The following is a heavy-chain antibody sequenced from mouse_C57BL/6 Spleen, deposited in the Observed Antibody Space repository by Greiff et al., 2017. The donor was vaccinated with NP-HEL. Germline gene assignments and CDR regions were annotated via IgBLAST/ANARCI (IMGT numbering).Heavy chain of an antibody. CDR1: GYTFTDYN. D-gene: IGHD1-1*01. V-gene: IGHV1-18*01. CDR2: INPNNGGT. J-gene: IGHJ2*01. CDR3: ARRTVVPFDY. Sequence: VQLQQSGPELVKPGASVKIPCKASGYTFTDYNMDWVKQSHGKSLEWIGDINPNNGGTIYNQKFKGKATLTVDKSSSTAYMELRSLTSEDTAVYYCARRTVVPFDYWGQGTTLTVSS.